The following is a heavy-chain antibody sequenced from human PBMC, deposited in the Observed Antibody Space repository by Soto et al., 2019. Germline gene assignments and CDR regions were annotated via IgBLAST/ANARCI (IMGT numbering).Heavy chain of an antibody. V-gene: IGHV3-21*01. CDR1: GFTFSSYS. J-gene: IGHJ6*03. D-gene: IGHD6-6*01. CDR3: ARGPMEMWQLPLYYYYMDV. CDR2: ISSSSYI. Sequence: GGSLRLSCAASGFTFSSYSMNWVRQAPGKGLEWVSSISSSSYIYYADSVKGRFTISRDNAKNSLYLQMNSLRAEDTAVYYCARGPMEMWQLPLYYYYMDVWGKGTTVTVSS.